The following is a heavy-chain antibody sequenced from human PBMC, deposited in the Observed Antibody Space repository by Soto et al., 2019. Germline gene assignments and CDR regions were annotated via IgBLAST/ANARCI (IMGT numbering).Heavy chain of an antibody. Sequence: QVHLVQSGAEVKKPGASVKVSCKASNETLTTYGISWVRQAPGQGLEWMGWVSGYSGHSSSAQEFQDRVIMTTDTSTNTAYMELRSLTPDDSAVYFCARDSSSSGYYYGMDVWGQGTTVTVSS. CDR3: ARDSSSSGYYYGMDV. J-gene: IGHJ6*02. V-gene: IGHV1-18*01. D-gene: IGHD6-6*01. CDR2: VSGYSGHS. CDR1: NETLTTYG.